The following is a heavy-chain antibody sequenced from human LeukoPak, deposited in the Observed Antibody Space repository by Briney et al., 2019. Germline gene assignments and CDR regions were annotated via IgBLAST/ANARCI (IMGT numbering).Heavy chain of an antibody. CDR1: GGSINSHY. CDR2: ISYSGST. D-gene: IGHD3-16*01. Sequence: PSETLSLTCTVSGGSINSHYWSWIRQPPGKGLEWIGYISYSGSTDYNPSLKSRVAFSVDTSKNQVSLKLCSVTAADTAVYYCARHVVWGSVAGDFDYWGQGTLVTVSS. CDR3: ARHVVWGSVAGDFDY. V-gene: IGHV4-59*08. J-gene: IGHJ4*02.